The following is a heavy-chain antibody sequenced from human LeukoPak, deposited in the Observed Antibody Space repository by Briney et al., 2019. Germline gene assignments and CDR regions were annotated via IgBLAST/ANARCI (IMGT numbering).Heavy chain of an antibody. D-gene: IGHD6-13*01. CDR3: AKEYSSSWRHDAFDI. V-gene: IGHV3-9*01. CDR1: GFTFDDYA. Sequence: PGGSLRLSCAASGFTFDDYAMHWVRQAPGKGLEWVSGISWNSGGIGYADSVKGRFTISRDNAKNSLYLQMNSLRAEDTALYYCAKEYSSSWRHDAFDIWGQGTMVTVSS. J-gene: IGHJ3*02. CDR2: ISWNSGGI.